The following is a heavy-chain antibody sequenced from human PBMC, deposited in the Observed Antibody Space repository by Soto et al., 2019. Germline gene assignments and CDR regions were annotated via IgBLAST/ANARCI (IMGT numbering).Heavy chain of an antibody. D-gene: IGHD2-21*02. CDR3: AKDGPSNCGGDCYYAFDI. V-gene: IGHV3-23*01. CDR1: GFTFSSYA. J-gene: IGHJ3*02. Sequence: GGSLRLYCAASGFTFSSYAMSWVRQAPGKGLEWVSAISGSGGSTYYADSVKGRFTISRDNSKNTLYLQMNILRAEDMAVYYCAKDGPSNCGGDCYYAFDIWGQGTMVTVSS. CDR2: ISGSGGST.